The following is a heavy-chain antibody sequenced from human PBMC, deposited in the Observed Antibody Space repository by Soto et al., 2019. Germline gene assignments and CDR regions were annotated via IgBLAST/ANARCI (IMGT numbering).Heavy chain of an antibody. Sequence: SETLSLTCTVSGGSISSGGYYWSWIRHHPGKGLEWIGYIYYSGSTYYNPSLKSRVTISVDTSKNQFSLKLSSVTAADTAVYYCARARYYDSSGYLLTNYYYYYGMDVWGQGTTVTVSS. J-gene: IGHJ6*02. CDR3: ARARYYDSSGYLLTNYYYYYGMDV. V-gene: IGHV4-31*03. CDR1: GGSISSGGYY. D-gene: IGHD3-22*01. CDR2: IYYSGST.